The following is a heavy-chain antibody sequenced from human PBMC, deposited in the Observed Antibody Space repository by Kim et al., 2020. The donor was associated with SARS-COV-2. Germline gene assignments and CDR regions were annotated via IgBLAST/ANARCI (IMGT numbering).Heavy chain of an antibody. D-gene: IGHD6-19*01. V-gene: IGHV4-59*08. CDR3: ARHDDVAALTIAY. Sequence: SETLSLICTVSGGSISGYYWSWIRQPPGKGLEWIGYFYYGGTTKYNPSLKSRVSISADTTRNRLSLKLTSVSAADTAVYYCARHDDVAALTIAYWGQGAL. CDR1: GGSISGYY. CDR2: FYYGGTT. J-gene: IGHJ4*02.